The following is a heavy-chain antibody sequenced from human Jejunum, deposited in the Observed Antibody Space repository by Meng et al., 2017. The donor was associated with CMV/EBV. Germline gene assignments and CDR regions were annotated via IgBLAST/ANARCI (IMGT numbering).Heavy chain of an antibody. D-gene: IGHD6-6*01. Sequence: LVKPGGALFLPWGSLRLSCATSGFTCSCYWMHWVRQAPGKGLVWVSRINSDGSSTSYADSVKGRFTISRDNAKNTLYLQMNSLRDEDTAVYYCAREVGAQDYWGQGTMVTVSS. CDR3: AREVGAQDY. CDR1: GFTCSCYW. CDR2: INSDGSST. J-gene: IGHJ4*02. V-gene: IGHV3-74*01.